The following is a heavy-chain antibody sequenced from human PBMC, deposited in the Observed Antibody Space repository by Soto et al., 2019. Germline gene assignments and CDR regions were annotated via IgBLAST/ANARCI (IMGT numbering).Heavy chain of an antibody. CDR2: ISAYNGNT. Sequence: ASVKVSCKASGYTFTSYGISWVRQAPGQGLEWMGWISAYNGNTNYAQKLQGRVTMTTDTSTSTAYMELRSLRSDDTAVYYCARESHPQRITMVRGVITGDYMDVWGKGTTVTVSS. D-gene: IGHD3-10*01. CDR1: GYTFTSYG. CDR3: ARESHPQRITMVRGVITGDYMDV. J-gene: IGHJ6*03. V-gene: IGHV1-18*01.